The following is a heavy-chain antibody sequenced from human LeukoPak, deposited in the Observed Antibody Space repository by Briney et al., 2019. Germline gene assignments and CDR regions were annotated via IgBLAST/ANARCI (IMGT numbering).Heavy chain of an antibody. Sequence: GGSLRLSCAASRFTFSNYWMTWVRQAPGKGLEWVANIKHDGSEDYYLDSVKGRFTISRDNAKSSMWLQMNSLRVEDTAVYYCVRDITGTTYYYYYMDVWGKGTTVTVSS. V-gene: IGHV3-7*01. J-gene: IGHJ6*03. CDR2: IKHDGSED. CDR1: RFTFSNYW. CDR3: VRDITGTTYYYYYMDV. D-gene: IGHD1-7*01.